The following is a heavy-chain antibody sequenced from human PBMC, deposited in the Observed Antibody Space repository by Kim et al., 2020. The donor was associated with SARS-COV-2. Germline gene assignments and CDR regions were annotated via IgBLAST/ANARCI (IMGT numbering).Heavy chain of an antibody. D-gene: IGHD3-10*01. V-gene: IGHV3-73*01. CDR3: ELRENFSY. Sequence: GGSLRLSCAASGFTFSDSALHWVRQASGKGLEWVGRIRSKANNYATAYAASVKGRFTLFRDDLKNTAYLQMSSLKTEDTAVYYCELRENFSYWGQGALVT. CDR1: GFTFSDSA. CDR2: IRSKANNYAT. J-gene: IGHJ4*02.